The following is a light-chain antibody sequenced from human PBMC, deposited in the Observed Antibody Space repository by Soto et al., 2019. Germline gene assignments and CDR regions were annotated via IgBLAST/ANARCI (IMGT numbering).Light chain of an antibody. V-gene: IGLV2-23*01. CDR1: SSDVGSYNL. CDR3: CSYAGSSTYNYV. CDR2: EDS. Sequence: QSVLTQPASVSGSPGQSIPISGTGTSSDVGSYNLVSWYQQHPGKAPKLMIYEDSKRPSGVSNRFSGSKSGNTASLTISGLQAVDEADYYCCSYAGSSTYNYVFGTGTKVTVL. J-gene: IGLJ1*01.